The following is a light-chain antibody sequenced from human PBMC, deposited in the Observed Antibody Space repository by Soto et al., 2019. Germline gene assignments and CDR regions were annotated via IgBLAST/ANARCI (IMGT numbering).Light chain of an antibody. CDR3: QQYDGAPLT. CDR1: QSVSSSY. V-gene: IGKV3-20*01. Sequence: EVALTQSPGTLSLSTGERATLSCRASQSVSSSYLAWYQQKPGQAPRLLIYAASTRHTGIPDRFNGSGSGTDFVLTINRLEPEDFAVYYCQQYDGAPLTFGPGTKVDIK. CDR2: AAS. J-gene: IGKJ3*01.